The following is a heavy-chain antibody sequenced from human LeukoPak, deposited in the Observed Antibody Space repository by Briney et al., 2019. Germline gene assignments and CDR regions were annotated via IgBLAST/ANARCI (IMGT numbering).Heavy chain of an antibody. V-gene: IGHV4-4*02. J-gene: IGHJ4*02. CDR2: IYHSGST. CDR1: GGSISSSNW. Sequence: PSETLSLTCAVSGGSISSSNWWSWVRQPPGKGLEWIGEIYHSGSTNYNPSLKSRVTISVDTSKNQFSLKLSSVTAADTAVYYCARGSGEWLLPDYWGQGTLVTVSS. D-gene: IGHD3-22*01. CDR3: ARGSGEWLLPDY.